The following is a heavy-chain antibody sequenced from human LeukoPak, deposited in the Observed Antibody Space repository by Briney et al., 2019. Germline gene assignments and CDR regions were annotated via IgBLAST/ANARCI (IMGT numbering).Heavy chain of an antibody. Sequence: SETLSLTCSVSSGSISFYYWSWIRQPPGKGLEWIGHIYYSGSTNYNRSLKSRVSISLDTSENHLSLRLRSVTDADTAVYFCARGIYYDSSGYKYYYFDYWGQGTQVTVSS. CDR3: ARGIYYDSSGYKYYYFDY. D-gene: IGHD3-22*01. V-gene: IGHV4-59*01. J-gene: IGHJ4*02. CDR1: SGSISFYY. CDR2: IYYSGST.